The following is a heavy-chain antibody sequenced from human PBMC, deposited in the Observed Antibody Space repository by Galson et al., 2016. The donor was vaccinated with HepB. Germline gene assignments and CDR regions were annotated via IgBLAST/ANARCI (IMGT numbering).Heavy chain of an antibody. CDR1: GMTFSDSY. J-gene: IGHJ4*02. V-gene: IGHV3-11*01. D-gene: IGHD3-10*01. CDR3: ANDQKPRGFDY. CDR2: ISSGSATI. Sequence: SLRLSCAASGMTFSDSYMSWIRQPPGRGLEWVAYISSGSATISYADSVRGRFTISRDNRRSLLFLEMNSLRAEDTALYYCANDQKPRGFDYWGQGTLVTVSS.